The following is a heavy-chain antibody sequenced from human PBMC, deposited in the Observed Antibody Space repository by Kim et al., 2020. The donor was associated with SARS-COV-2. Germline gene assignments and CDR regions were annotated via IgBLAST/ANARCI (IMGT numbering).Heavy chain of an antibody. CDR3: ARGGFYYDSLGYYMDV. Sequence: SVKVSCKASGGTFSSYAISWVRQAPGQGLEWMGRIIPIFGIANYAQKFQGRVTITADKSTSTAYMELSSLRSEDTAVYYCARGGFYYDSLGYYMDVWGKGTTVTVSS. CDR1: GGTFSSYA. J-gene: IGHJ6*03. CDR2: IIPIFGIA. V-gene: IGHV1-69*04. D-gene: IGHD3-22*01.